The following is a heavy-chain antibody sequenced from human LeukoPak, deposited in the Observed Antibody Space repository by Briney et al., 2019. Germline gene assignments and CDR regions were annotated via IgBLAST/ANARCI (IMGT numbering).Heavy chain of an antibody. J-gene: IGHJ4*02. Sequence: PGGSQRLSCTASGFAFETYWMHWVRQVPGKGLVWVSRIDEDGRITNYADSVNGRFSISRDNAKNTLYLQMNSLRDEDTALYYCTRDLGGRSGYWGQGTLVTVSA. D-gene: IGHD1-26*01. CDR3: TRDLGGRSGY. V-gene: IGHV3-74*01. CDR2: IDEDGRIT. CDR1: GFAFETYW.